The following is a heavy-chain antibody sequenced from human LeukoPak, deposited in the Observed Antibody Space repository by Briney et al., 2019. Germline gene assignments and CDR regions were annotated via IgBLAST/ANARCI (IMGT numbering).Heavy chain of an antibody. Sequence: GAPRLSSSASGFPFICASVIWVRPGPGEGREGGGHIKSESTGANTHYAAPVKGRFTISRDDSKNTLFLQMSSLQTEDTAVYYCATEYYNYGYNYWGQGTLVTVSS. CDR3: ATEYYNYGYNY. CDR2: IKSESTGANT. J-gene: IGHJ4*02. CDR1: GFPFICAS. V-gene: IGHV3-15*01. D-gene: IGHD5-18*01.